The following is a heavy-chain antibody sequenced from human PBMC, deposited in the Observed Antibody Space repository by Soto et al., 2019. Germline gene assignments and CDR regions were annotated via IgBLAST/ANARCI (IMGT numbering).Heavy chain of an antibody. CDR1: GYTFTGYY. Sequence: ASVKVSCKASGYTFTGYYMHWVRQAPGQGLEWMGWINPNSGGTNYAQKFQGWVTMTRDTSISTAYMELSRLRSDDTAVYYCARDFGFSSTSRLSKYYYYGMDVWGQGTTVTVS. CDR2: INPNSGGT. D-gene: IGHD3-3*01. J-gene: IGHJ6*02. CDR3: ARDFGFSSTSRLSKYYYYGMDV. V-gene: IGHV1-2*04.